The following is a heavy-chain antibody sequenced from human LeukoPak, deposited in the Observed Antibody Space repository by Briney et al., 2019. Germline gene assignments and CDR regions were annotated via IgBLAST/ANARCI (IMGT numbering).Heavy chain of an antibody. V-gene: IGHV4-61*01. CDR2: IYYTGGT. CDR1: GDSISSGSYY. Sequence: SETLSLTCTVSGDSISSGSYYWNWIRQLPGEGLEWIGYIYYTGGTNYNPSLKSRVTISVDTSKNQFSLRLGYVTAADTAVYYCARGWEDVALVSAAVAFDYWGQGTLVSISS. J-gene: IGHJ4*02. D-gene: IGHD2-2*01. CDR3: ARGWEDVALVSAAVAFDY.